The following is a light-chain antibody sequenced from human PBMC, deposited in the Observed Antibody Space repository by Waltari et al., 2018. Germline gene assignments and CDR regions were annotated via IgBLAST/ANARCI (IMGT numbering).Light chain of an antibody. Sequence: QSALTQPASVSGSPGQSITISCTGTSSDVGGYNYVSWYQQHPGKAPKLMIYDVSKRPSGVSNRFSGSKSGNTASLTISGLQAEDEADYYCCSYAGRSTLYVFGTGTKVTVL. CDR3: CSYAGRSTLYV. J-gene: IGLJ1*01. CDR2: DVS. CDR1: SSDVGGYNY. V-gene: IGLV2-23*02.